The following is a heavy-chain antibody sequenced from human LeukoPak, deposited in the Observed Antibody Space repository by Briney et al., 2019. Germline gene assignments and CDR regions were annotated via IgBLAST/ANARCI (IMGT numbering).Heavy chain of an antibody. J-gene: IGHJ4*02. CDR1: GGSISSYY. Sequence: SETLSLTCTVSGGSISSYYWSWIRQPPGKGLEWIGYIYYSGSTNYNPSLKSRVTISVDTSKNQFSLKLSSVTAADTAVYYCARDGRLRNGYDNFYIWGQGTLVTVSS. CDR3: ARDGRLRNGYDNFYI. V-gene: IGHV4-59*12. CDR2: IYYSGST. D-gene: IGHD5-18*01.